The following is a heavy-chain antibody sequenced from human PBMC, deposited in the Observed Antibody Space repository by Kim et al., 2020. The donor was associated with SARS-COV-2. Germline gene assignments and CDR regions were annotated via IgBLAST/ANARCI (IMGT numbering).Heavy chain of an antibody. J-gene: IGHJ4*02. CDR3: AREIAASRWGGFDY. V-gene: IGHV4-59*01. Sequence: PSLNSRVTISVDTSKNQFSLKLSSVTAADTAVYYCAREIAASRWGGFDYWGQGTLVTVSS. D-gene: IGHD6-13*01.